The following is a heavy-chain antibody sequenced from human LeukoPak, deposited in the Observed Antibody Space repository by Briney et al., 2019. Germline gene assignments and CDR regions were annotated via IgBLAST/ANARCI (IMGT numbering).Heavy chain of an antibody. V-gene: IGHV3-7*01. D-gene: IGHD4-17*01. J-gene: IGHJ3*02. CDR2: IKQDGSEK. Sequence: GGSLRLSCAASGFTFSSYWMSWVRQAPAKGLEGVANIKQDGSEKYYVDSVKGRFTISRDNAKNSLYLQMNSLRAEDTAVYYCASEPYGDYAFDIWGQGTMVTVSS. CDR1: GFTFSSYW. CDR3: ASEPYGDYAFDI.